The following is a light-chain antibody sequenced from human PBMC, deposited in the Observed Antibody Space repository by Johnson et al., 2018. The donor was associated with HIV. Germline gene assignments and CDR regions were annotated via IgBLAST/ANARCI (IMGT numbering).Light chain of an antibody. CDR1: SSNIGGDY. Sequence: QSVLTQPPSVSAAPGQKVTISCSGSSSNIGGDYVSWYQQLPGTAPKLLIYDNDKRPSGIPDRFFGSKSGTAATLDITGLQTGDEGDYYCGTWDSSLSSGRNSVFGTGTKVTVL. V-gene: IGLV1-51*01. J-gene: IGLJ1*01. CDR2: DND. CDR3: GTWDSSLSSGRNSV.